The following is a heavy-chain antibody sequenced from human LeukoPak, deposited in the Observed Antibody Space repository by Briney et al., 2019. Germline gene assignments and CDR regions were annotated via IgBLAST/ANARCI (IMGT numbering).Heavy chain of an antibody. CDR3: ARGRNRGCSGGSCYPTFEY. J-gene: IGHJ4*02. D-gene: IGHD2-15*01. CDR1: GYTFTGYY. Sequence: ASVKVSCKASGYTFTGYYMHWVRQAPGQGLEWMGIINPSGGSTSYAQKFQGRVTISVDTSKNQFSLKLSSVTAADTAVYYCARGRNRGCSGGSCYPTFEYWGQGTLVTVSS. CDR2: INPSGGST. V-gene: IGHV1-46*01.